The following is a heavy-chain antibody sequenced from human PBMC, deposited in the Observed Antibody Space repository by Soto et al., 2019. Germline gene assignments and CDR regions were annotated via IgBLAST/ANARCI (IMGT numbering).Heavy chain of an antibody. CDR1: GYTFTSYG. Sequence: ASVKVSCKASGYTFTSYGISWVRQAPGQGLEWMGWISAYNGNTNYAQKLQGRVTMTTDTSTSTAYMELRSLRSDDTAVYYCARYYDFWSGYNSRWFDPWGQGTLVTVS. CDR3: ARYYDFWSGYNSRWFDP. D-gene: IGHD3-3*01. J-gene: IGHJ5*02. CDR2: ISAYNGNT. V-gene: IGHV1-18*04.